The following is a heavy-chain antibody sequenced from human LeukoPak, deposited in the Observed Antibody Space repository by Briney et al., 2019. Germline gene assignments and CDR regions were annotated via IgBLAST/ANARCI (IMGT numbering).Heavy chain of an antibody. CDR2: IYYSGST. J-gene: IGHJ4*02. CDR1: GGSINSSSYY. V-gene: IGHV4-39*07. D-gene: IGHD3-16*01. CDR3: ARLTSRVAYFDY. Sequence: SETLSLTCTVSGGSINSSSYYWGWIRQPPGKGLKWIGSIYYSGSTYYNPSLKSRVTISVDTSKNQFSLKLSSVTAADTAVYYCARLTSRVAYFDYWGQGTLVTVSS.